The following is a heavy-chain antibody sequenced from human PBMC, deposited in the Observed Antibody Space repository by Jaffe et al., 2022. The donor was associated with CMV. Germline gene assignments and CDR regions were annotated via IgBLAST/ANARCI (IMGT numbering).Heavy chain of an antibody. CDR1: GGSISSSSYY. J-gene: IGHJ6*03. D-gene: IGHD6-6*01. Sequence: QLQLQESGPGLVKPSETLSLTCTVSGGSISSSSYYWGWIRQPPGKGLEWIGSIYYSGSTYYNPSLKSRVTISVDTSKNQFSLKLSSVTAADTAVYYCVRYSSPSYYYYMDVWGKGTTVTVSS. CDR3: VRYSSPSYYYYMDV. CDR2: IYYSGST. V-gene: IGHV4-39*01.